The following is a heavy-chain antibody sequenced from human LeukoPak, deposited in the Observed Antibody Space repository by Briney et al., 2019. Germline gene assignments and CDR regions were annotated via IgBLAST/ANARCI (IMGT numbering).Heavy chain of an antibody. CDR2: IHPRGGST. V-gene: IGHV1-46*01. Sequence: ASLKFSCNPSRHTFICYYMHWVRQATGQRLEWLAIIHPRGGSTGYAQKFQGRVTMTRDTSTSTAYMELSSLRSEDTAVYYCARDSGMVRETVDYWGQGTLVTVSS. CDR1: RHTFICYY. D-gene: IGHD3-10*01. CDR3: ARDSGMVRETVDY. J-gene: IGHJ4*02.